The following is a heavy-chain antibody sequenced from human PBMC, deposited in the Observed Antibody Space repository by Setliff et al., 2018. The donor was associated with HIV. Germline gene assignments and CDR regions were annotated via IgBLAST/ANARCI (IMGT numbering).Heavy chain of an antibody. CDR2: INGSGDIT. Sequence: GGSLRLSCSASGFTFSSYAMNWVRQAPGKGLEWVSDINGSGDITYYADSVKGRFTISRDNSKNTLYLQMNGLRAEDTAVYYCAKRLTNSPIYYWGQGTLVTVSS. D-gene: IGHD1-1*01. CDR3: AKRLTNSPIYY. V-gene: IGHV3-23*01. CDR1: GFTFSSYA. J-gene: IGHJ4*02.